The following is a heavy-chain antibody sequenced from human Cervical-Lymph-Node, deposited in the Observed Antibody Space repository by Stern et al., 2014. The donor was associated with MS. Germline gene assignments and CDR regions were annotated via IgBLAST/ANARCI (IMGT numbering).Heavy chain of an antibody. CDR1: GFSLSHARMG. V-gene: IGHV2-26*01. CDR2: IFSNDEK. D-gene: IGHD5-18*01. J-gene: IGHJ4*02. Sequence: QVTLRESGPVLVKPTETLTLTCSVSGFSLSHARMGVSWIRPPPGKPLEWLAHIFSNDEKFYSTSLKSRLTISRDTSKSQVVLTMTNMDPVDTATYYCACIEDNYGHMGEFDYWGQGTLVTVSS. CDR3: ACIEDNYGHMGEFDY.